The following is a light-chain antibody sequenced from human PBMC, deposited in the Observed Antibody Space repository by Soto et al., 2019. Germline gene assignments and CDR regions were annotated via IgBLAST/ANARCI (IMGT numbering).Light chain of an antibody. J-gene: IGKJ4*01. CDR1: QSLSNNY. CDR3: QQYGSSPDT. CDR2: GAS. V-gene: IGKV3-20*01. Sequence: EIVLTQSPGTLSLSPGERATLSCRASQSLSNNYLAWYQQIPGQAPRLLIYGASVRATGIPDRFSGSGSGTDFTLTISRLEPEDFAVYFCQQYGSSPDTFGGGTKVEIK.